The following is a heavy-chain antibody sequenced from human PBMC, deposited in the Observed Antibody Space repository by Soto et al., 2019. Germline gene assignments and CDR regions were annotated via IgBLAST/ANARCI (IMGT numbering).Heavy chain of an antibody. D-gene: IGHD3-10*01. Sequence: PGGSLRLSCAASGFTFSSYGMHWVRQAPGKGLEWVAVIWYDGSNKYYADSVKGRFTISRDNSKNTLYLQMNSLRAEDTAVYYCARKGGHYYGSGSYYNSFLDYWGKGTLVTVSS. CDR1: GFTFSSYG. J-gene: IGHJ4*02. V-gene: IGHV3-33*01. CDR2: IWYDGSNK. CDR3: ARKGGHYYGSGSYYNSFLDY.